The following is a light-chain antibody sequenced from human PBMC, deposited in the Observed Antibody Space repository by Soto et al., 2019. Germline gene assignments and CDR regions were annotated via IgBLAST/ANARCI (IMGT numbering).Light chain of an antibody. CDR1: QTIAMY. CDR2: TTS. V-gene: IGKV1-39*01. J-gene: IGKJ2*01. Sequence: DIQMTQSPSSLSASVGDRVTITCRASQTIAMYVNWFQQKPGKAPKPLIYTTSSLRSGVPPRFSGSGSETDFTLTISRLQPEDSATYYCQQSFTTPYTFGQGTKLEIK. CDR3: QQSFTTPYT.